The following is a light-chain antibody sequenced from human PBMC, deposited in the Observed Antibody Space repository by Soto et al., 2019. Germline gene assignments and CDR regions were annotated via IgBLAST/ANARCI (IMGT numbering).Light chain of an antibody. CDR2: EVN. J-gene: IGLJ1*01. V-gene: IGLV2-8*01. CDR1: SSDVCGYNY. Sequence: QSALTQPPSASGSPGQSVAISCTGTSSDVCGYNYVSWYQQHPGKAPKLMIYEVNQRPSGVPDRFSGSKSGNTASLTVSGLQAEDEADYYRSSYAGSSNVFGTGTKLTVL. CDR3: SSYAGSSNV.